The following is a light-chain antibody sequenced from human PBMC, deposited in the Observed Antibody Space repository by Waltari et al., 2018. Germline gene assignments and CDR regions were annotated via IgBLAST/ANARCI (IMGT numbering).Light chain of an antibody. CDR3: QQRSNWPPALT. V-gene: IGKV3-11*01. J-gene: IGKJ4*01. CDR2: DSS. Sequence: EIVLTQTPATLSLSPGERATLPCRASQNINIYLAWYQQKPGQAPRLLMYDSSNRATDIPDRFSGSGSGTDFTLTISSLEPEDFAVYYCQQRSNWPPALTFGGGTKVEI. CDR1: QNINIY.